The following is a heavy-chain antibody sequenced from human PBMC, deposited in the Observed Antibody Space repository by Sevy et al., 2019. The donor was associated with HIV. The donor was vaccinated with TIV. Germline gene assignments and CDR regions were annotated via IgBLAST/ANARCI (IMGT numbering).Heavy chain of an antibody. CDR2: IKQDGSEK. D-gene: IGHD1-26*01. CDR1: EFTFSSYW. Sequence: GGSLRLSCAASEFTFSSYWMSWVRQAPGKGLEWVANIKQDGSEKYYVDSVKGRFTISRDNAKNSLYLQMNSLRAEDKAVYYCARSGGSYDYGMDVWGQGTTVTVSS. V-gene: IGHV3-7*01. J-gene: IGHJ6*02. CDR3: ARSGGSYDYGMDV.